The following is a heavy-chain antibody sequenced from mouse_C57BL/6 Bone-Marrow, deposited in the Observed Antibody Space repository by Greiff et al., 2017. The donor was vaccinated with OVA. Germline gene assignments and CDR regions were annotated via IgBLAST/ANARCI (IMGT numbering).Heavy chain of an antibody. D-gene: IGHD2-2*01. J-gene: IGHJ2*01. V-gene: IGHV1-81*01. CDR2: IYPRSGNT. CDR1: GYTFTSYG. Sequence: QVQLQQSGAELARPGASVKLSCKASGYTFTSYGISWVKQRTGQGLEWIGEIYPRSGNTYYNEKFKGKATLTADKSSSTAYMELRSLTSEDSAVYFGARSGGLRRGEYFDYWGQGTTLTVSS. CDR3: ARSGGLRRGEYFDY.